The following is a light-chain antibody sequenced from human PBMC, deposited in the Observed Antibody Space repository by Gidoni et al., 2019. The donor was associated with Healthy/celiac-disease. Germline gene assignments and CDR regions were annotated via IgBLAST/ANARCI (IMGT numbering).Light chain of an antibody. CDR1: QSISSY. V-gene: IGKV1-39*01. CDR3: QQSYSTPRT. CDR2: AAS. J-gene: IGKJ1*01. Sequence: EIQMNQSPSSLSASVGDRVTITCRASQSISSYLNWYQQKPGKSPKLLIYAASRLQSGVPSRFSGSGSVTDFTLTISSLQPEDFATYYCQQSYSTPRTFGQGTKVEIK.